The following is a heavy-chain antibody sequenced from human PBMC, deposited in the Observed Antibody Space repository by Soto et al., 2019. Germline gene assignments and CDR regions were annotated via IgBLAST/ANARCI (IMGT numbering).Heavy chain of an antibody. V-gene: IGHV3-21*01. Sequence: PGGSLRLSCAASGFTFSSYSMNWVRQAPGKGLEWVSSISTSSTYIYYADSVEGRFTVSRDNAKNSLYLQINSLRDEDTAVYYCARGSIVATSLTPFDYWGQGTQVTVSS. CDR2: ISTSSTYI. J-gene: IGHJ4*02. D-gene: IGHD5-12*01. CDR3: ARGSIVATSLTPFDY. CDR1: GFTFSSYS.